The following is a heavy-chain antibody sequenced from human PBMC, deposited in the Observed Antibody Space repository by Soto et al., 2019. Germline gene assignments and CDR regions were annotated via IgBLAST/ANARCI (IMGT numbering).Heavy chain of an antibody. Sequence: EVQLVESGGGLVQPGGSLRLSCSASGFTFSSYAMHWVRQAPGKGLEYVSAISSNGGSTYYADSVKGRFTISRDNSKNTLYLQMSSLRAEDTAVYYCVKALYYYDSSGYYAPFDYWGQGTLVTVSS. CDR2: ISSNGGST. V-gene: IGHV3-64D*08. D-gene: IGHD3-22*01. CDR1: GFTFSSYA. J-gene: IGHJ4*02. CDR3: VKALYYYDSSGYYAPFDY.